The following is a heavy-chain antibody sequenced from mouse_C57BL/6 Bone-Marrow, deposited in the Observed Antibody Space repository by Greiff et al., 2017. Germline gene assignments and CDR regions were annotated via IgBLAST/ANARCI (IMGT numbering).Heavy chain of an antibody. J-gene: IGHJ2*01. Sequence: EVMLVESGPGLAKPSQTLSLTCSVTGYSITSDYWNWIRKFPGNKLEYMGYISYSGSTYYNPSLKSRISITRDTSKNQYYLQLNSVTTEDTATYYCARWGITTVVADEDYFDYWGQGTTLTVSS. D-gene: IGHD1-1*01. V-gene: IGHV3-8*01. CDR3: ARWGITTVVADEDYFDY. CDR2: ISYSGST. CDR1: GYSITSDY.